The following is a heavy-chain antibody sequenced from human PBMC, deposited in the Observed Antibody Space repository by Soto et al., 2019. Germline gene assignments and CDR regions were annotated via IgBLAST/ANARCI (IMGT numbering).Heavy chain of an antibody. V-gene: IGHV4-31*03. CDR1: GGSISSGGYY. CDR3: ARDQVTQPYYFDY. Sequence: QVQLQESGPGLVKPSQTLSLTCTVSGGSISSGGYYWSWIRQHPGKGLEWIGYIYYSGSTYYNPALKSRVTVSVDTSKNQFSLKLSSVTAADTAVYYCARDQVTQPYYFDYWGQGTLVTVSS. CDR2: IYYSGST. J-gene: IGHJ4*02. D-gene: IGHD2-21*02.